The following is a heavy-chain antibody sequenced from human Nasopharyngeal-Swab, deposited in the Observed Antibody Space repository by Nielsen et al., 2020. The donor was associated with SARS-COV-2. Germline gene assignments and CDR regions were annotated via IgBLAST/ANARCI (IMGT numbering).Heavy chain of an antibody. Sequence: GGSLRLSCAASGFTFSSYGMHWVRQAPGQGLEWVAVISYDGSNKYYADSVKGRFTISRDNSKNTLYLQMNSLRAEDTAVYYCAKLRSIAAAGREDYWGQGTLVTVSS. CDR1: GFTFSSYG. CDR2: ISYDGSNK. J-gene: IGHJ4*02. D-gene: IGHD6-13*01. V-gene: IGHV3-30*18. CDR3: AKLRSIAAAGREDY.